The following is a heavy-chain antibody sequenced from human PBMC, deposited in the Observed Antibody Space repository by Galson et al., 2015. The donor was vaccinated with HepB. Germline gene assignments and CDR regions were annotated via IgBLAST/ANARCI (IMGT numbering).Heavy chain of an antibody. CDR1: GFTFSSYW. V-gene: IGHV3-7*03. CDR3: ARHLAGMDV. Sequence: SLRLSCAASGFTFSSYWMSWVRQAPGKGLEWVANIKQDGSEKYYVDSVKGRFTISRDNAKNSLYLQMNSLKASDTAMYYCARHLAGMDVWGQGTTVTVSS. J-gene: IGHJ6*02. CDR2: IKQDGSEK. D-gene: IGHD3-3*02.